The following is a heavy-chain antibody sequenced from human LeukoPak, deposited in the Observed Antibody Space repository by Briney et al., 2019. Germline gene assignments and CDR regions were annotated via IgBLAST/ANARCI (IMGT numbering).Heavy chain of an antibody. Sequence: ASVKVSCKASGYTFTSYGFSWVRQPPGQGLEWMGWISAYNGNTNYAQKLQGRVTMTTDTSTSTAYMELRSLRSDDTAVYYCARDDQQQKSRYYYGMDVWGQGTTVTVSS. D-gene: IGHD6-13*01. J-gene: IGHJ6*02. CDR2: ISAYNGNT. V-gene: IGHV1-18*01. CDR1: GYTFTSYG. CDR3: ARDDQQQKSRYYYGMDV.